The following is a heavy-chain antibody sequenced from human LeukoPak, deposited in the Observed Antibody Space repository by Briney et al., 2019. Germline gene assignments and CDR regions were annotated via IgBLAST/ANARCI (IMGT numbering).Heavy chain of an antibody. CDR3: AKGPLIFYTAAAH. J-gene: IGHJ4*02. CDR2: ISGSGGST. V-gene: IGHV3-23*01. Sequence: GGSLRLSCAASGFTFSSYAMSWVRQAPGKGLEWASAISGSGGSTYYADSVKGRFTISRDNSKNTLYLQMNSLRAEDTAVYYCAKGPLIFYTAAAHWGQGTLVTVSS. D-gene: IGHD6-13*01. CDR1: GFTFSSYA.